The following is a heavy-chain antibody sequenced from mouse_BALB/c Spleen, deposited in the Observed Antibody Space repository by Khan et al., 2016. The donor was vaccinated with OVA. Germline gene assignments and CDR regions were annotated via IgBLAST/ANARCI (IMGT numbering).Heavy chain of an antibody. J-gene: IGHJ4*01. CDR1: GFSLTTYG. Sequence: QVQLKESGPGLVAPSQSLSITCTVSGFSLTTYGVHWVRQPPGKGLELLVVIWSDGITTDNSVLKYRLSNSKDNSKRQGFLKMNILQPDATAMYYCARGGFYAMDYGGQGTSVTVSA. V-gene: IGHV2-6*02. CDR3: ARGGFYAMDY. CDR2: IWSDGIT.